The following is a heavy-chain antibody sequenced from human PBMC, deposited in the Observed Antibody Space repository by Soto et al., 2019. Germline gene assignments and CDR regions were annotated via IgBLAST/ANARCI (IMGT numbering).Heavy chain of an antibody. Sequence: GGSLRLSCAASGFTFSSYAMRWVRQAPGKGLEWVSAISGSGGSTYYADSVKGRFTISRDNSKNTLYLQMNSLRAEDTAVYYCAKEVVAAAGTLADFDYRAQGTLVPVSS. D-gene: IGHD6-13*01. J-gene: IGHJ4*02. CDR3: AKEVVAAAGTLADFDY. CDR2: ISGSGGST. V-gene: IGHV3-23*01. CDR1: GFTFSSYA.